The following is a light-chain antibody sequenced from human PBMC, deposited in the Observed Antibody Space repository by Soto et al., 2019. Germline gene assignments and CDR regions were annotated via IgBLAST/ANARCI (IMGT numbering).Light chain of an antibody. Sequence: EIVLTQSPATLSLSPGERATLSSRASQSVTKYLAWYQQRPGQPPRLLIYDASDRADGIPARFSGTRSGTDFTLTISSLEPEDFAVYYCQQRSNWLTFGGGTKVDIK. CDR3: QQRSNWLT. CDR2: DAS. J-gene: IGKJ4*01. V-gene: IGKV3-11*01. CDR1: QSVTKY.